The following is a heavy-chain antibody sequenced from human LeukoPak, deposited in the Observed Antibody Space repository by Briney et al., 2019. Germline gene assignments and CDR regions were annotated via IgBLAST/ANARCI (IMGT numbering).Heavy chain of an antibody. CDR3: ARLDLKYYYDSSGYDY. D-gene: IGHD3-22*01. J-gene: IGHJ4*02. Sequence: GGSLRLSCAASGFTFSSYWMGWVRQAPGKGLEWVANIKQDGSEKYYVDSVKGRFTISRDNAKNSLYLQMNSLRAEDTAVYYCARLDLKYYYDSSGYDYWGQGTLVTVSS. CDR2: IKQDGSEK. CDR1: GFTFSSYW. V-gene: IGHV3-7*01.